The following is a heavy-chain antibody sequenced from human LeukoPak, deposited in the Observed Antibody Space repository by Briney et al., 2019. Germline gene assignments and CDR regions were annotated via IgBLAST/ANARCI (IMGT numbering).Heavy chain of an antibody. V-gene: IGHV3-15*01. CDR2: IKSKSDGGTT. J-gene: IGHJ4*02. CDR3: TTDPRH. Sequence: GGSLRLSCVASGFTLSNAWMSWVRQAPGKGLEWLGRIKSKSDGGTTDYTAPVKGRFTISRDDSETTLYLQMDSLKTEDTAVYYCTTDPRHWGQGTLVTVSS. CDR1: GFTLSNAW.